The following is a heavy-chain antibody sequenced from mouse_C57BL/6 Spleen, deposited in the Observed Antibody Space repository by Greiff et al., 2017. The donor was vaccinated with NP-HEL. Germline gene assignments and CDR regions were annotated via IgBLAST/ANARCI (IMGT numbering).Heavy chain of an antibody. CDR3: VRPSLWNYAMDY. CDR1: GFSFNTYA. J-gene: IGHJ4*01. V-gene: IGHV10-1*01. D-gene: IGHD1-1*02. Sequence: EVKLVESGGGLVQPKGSLKLSCAASGFSFNTYAMNWVRQAPGKGLEWVARIRSKSNNYATYYADSVKDRFTISRDDSESMLYLQMNNLKTEDTAMYYCVRPSLWNYAMDYWGQGTSVTVSS. CDR2: IRSKSNNYAT.